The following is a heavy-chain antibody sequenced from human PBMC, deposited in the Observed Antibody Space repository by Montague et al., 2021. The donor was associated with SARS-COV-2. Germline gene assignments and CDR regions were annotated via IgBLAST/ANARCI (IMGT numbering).Heavy chain of an antibody. CDR1: GGSINSGGYY. V-gene: IGHV4-31*03. J-gene: IGHJ3*02. CDR2: IYYSGST. Sequence: TLSLTCTVSGGSINSGGYYWSWIRQHPGKGLEWIGYIYYSGSTYYNPSLKSRLTISVDTSKSQFSLKLSSVTAVDTAVYYCARVHFVSSGWYPDAFDIWGQGTMVTASS. D-gene: IGHD6-19*01. CDR3: ARVHFVSSGWYPDAFDI.